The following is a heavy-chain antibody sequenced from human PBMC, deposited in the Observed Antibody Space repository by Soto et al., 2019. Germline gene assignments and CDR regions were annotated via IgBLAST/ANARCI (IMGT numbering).Heavy chain of an antibody. V-gene: IGHV4-39*01. Sequence: SETLSLTCTVFGASISGSSHYWVWIRQPPGKGLEWVGSVRYSGNTYYNPSLKSRATISVDTSKNQFSLKLSSVTAADTAVYYWGSTPDDYFGGSYWEGGQGPLFTVSS. J-gene: IGHJ4*02. CDR3: GSTPDDYFGGSYWE. CDR1: GASISGSSHY. CDR2: VRYSGNT. D-gene: IGHD3-16*01.